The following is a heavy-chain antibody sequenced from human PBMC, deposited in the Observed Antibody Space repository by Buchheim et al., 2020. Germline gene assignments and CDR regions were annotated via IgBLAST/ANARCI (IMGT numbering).Heavy chain of an antibody. J-gene: IGHJ6*03. CDR1: GFTFSSYA. Sequence: EVQLLESGGGLVQPGGSLRLSCAASGFTFSSYAMSWVRQAPGKGLEWVSAISGSGGSTYYADSVKGRFTISRENSKNTMYLQMNSLRAEDTAVYYCAKHNSRGSSSSGDYYYMDVWGKGTT. V-gene: IGHV3-23*01. CDR3: AKHNSRGSSSSGDYYYMDV. CDR2: ISGSGGST. D-gene: IGHD6-13*01.